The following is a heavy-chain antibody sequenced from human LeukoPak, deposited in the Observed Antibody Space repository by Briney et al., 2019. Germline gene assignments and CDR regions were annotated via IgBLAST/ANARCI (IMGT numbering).Heavy chain of an antibody. CDR3: ARADGQGGYCSSTSCLEYFQH. CDR1: GFTFSSYW. V-gene: IGHV3-7*01. CDR2: IKQDGSEK. J-gene: IGHJ1*01. D-gene: IGHD2-2*01. Sequence: GGSLRLSCAASGFTFSSYWMSWVRQAPGKGLEWVANIKQDGSEKYYVDSVKGRFTISRDNAKNSLYLQMNSLRAEDTAVYYCARADGQGGYCSSTSCLEYFQHWGQGTLVTVSS.